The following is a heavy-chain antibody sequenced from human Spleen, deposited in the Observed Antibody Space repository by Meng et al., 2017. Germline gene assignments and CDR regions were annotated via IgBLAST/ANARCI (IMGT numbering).Heavy chain of an antibody. V-gene: IGHV4-34*01. CDR2: INHSGST. CDR1: GGSVSGYY. D-gene: IGHD4-11*01. CDR3: ARGPTTMAHDFDY. J-gene: IGHJ4*02. Sequence: VSLQSWGEGLLKPPGTLSLTCAVYGGSVSGYYWSWIRQPPGKGLEWIGEINHSGSTNYNPSLKSRVTISIDTSKNQISLKLSSVTAADTAVYYCARGPTTMAHDFDYWGQGTLVTVSS.